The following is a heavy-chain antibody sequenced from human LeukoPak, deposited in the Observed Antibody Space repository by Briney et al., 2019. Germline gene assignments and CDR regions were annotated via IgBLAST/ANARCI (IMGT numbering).Heavy chain of an antibody. D-gene: IGHD5-24*01. V-gene: IGHV3-33*01. CDR1: GFTFSDYG. CDR2: IWFDESNK. Sequence: AGGSLRLSCVASGFTFSDYGMHWVRQAPGKGLEWVTVIWFDESNKYYAESVKGRFTISRDNSKNTLYLQMNSLRVEDTAVYYCARDFGGDGYNSWGQGTLVTVSS. CDR3: ARDFGGDGYNS. J-gene: IGHJ4*02.